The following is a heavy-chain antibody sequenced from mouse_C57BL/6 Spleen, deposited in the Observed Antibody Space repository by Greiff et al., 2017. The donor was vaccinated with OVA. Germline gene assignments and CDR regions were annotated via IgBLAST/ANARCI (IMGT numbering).Heavy chain of an antibody. CDR1: GYAFSSYW. CDR2: IYPGDGDT. Sequence: VQLQQSGAELVKPGASVKISCKASGYAFSSYWMKWVKQRPGKGLEWIGQIYPGDGDTNYNGKFKGKATLTADKSSSTAYMQLSSLTSEDAAVYFCARTLDGYSYGDVWGTGTTVTVSS. J-gene: IGHJ1*03. D-gene: IGHD2-3*01. V-gene: IGHV1-80*01. CDR3: ARTLDGYSYGDV.